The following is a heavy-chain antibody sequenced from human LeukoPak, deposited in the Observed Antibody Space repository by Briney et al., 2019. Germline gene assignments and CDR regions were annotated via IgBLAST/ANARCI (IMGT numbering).Heavy chain of an antibody. Sequence: GGSLRLSCAASGFTFSSYAMHWVRQAPGKGLEWVAVISYDGSNKYYADSVKGRFTISRDNSKNTLYLQMNSLRAEDTAVYYCTREVSTTNGDLDYWGQGTPVTVSS. D-gene: IGHD4-17*01. J-gene: IGHJ4*02. V-gene: IGHV3-30-3*01. CDR2: ISYDGSNK. CDR1: GFTFSSYA. CDR3: TREVSTTNGDLDY.